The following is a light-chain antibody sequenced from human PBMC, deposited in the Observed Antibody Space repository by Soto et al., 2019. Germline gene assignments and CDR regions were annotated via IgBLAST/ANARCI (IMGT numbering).Light chain of an antibody. J-gene: IGKJ4*01. CDR3: QQSYSLPLT. CDR1: QSTSTF. CDR2: GAS. V-gene: IGKV1-39*01. Sequence: DIQMTQSPSSVSASIGDRVPITCRASQSTSTFLHWYQHKAGKAPKLLIYGASGLQSGVPSRFSGSGSVTDFTLTISSLQPEDFSPYYCQQSYSLPLTFAGGTKVDIK.